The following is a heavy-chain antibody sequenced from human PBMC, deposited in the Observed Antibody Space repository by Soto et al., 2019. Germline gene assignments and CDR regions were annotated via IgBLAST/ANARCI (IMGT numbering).Heavy chain of an antibody. V-gene: IGHV3-30-3*01. CDR2: ISYDGSNK. J-gene: IGHJ6*02. CDR1: GFTFSSYA. D-gene: IGHD3-3*01. CDR3: ARDEIRFSWAYGMDV. Sequence: QVQLVESGGGVVQPGRSLRLSCAASGFTFSSYAMHWVRQAPGKGLEGVAVISYDGSNKYYADSVKGRFTISRDNSKNTLYLQMNSLRAEDTAVYYCARDEIRFSWAYGMDVWGQGTTVTVSS.